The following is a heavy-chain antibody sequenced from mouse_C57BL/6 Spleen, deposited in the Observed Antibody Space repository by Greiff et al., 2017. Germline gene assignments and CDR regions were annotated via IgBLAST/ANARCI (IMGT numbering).Heavy chain of an antibody. CDR2: INPYNGDT. CDR1: GYSFTGYF. J-gene: IGHJ2*01. D-gene: IGHD1-1*01. Sequence: VQLKQSGPELVKAGDSVKISCKASGYSFTGYFMNWVMQSHGKSLEWIGRINPYNGDTFYNQKFKGKATLTVDKSSSTAHMELRSLTSEDSAVYYCARNYGSSYVSLYYFDYWGQGTTLTVSS. CDR3: ARNYGSSYVSLYYFDY. V-gene: IGHV1-20*01.